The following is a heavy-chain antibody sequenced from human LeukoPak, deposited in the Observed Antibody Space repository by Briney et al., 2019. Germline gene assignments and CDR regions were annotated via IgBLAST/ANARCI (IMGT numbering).Heavy chain of an antibody. CDR1: GFTFSSYS. Sequence: GGSLRLSCAASGFTFSSYSMNWVRQAPGKGLEWVSAISGSGGSTYYADSVKGRFTISRDNSKNTLYLQMNSLRAEDTAVYYCAKGLWFGEYYYFDYWGQGTLVTVSS. V-gene: IGHV3-23*01. CDR3: AKGLWFGEYYYFDY. J-gene: IGHJ4*02. CDR2: ISGSGGST. D-gene: IGHD3-10*01.